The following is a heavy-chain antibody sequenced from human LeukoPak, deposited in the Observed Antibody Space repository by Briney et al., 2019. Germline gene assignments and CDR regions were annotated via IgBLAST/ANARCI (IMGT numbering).Heavy chain of an antibody. CDR1: GGTFSSYT. Sequence: SVKVSRKASGGTFSSYTISWVRQAPGQGLEWMGRIIPILGIANYAQKFQGRVTITADKSTSTAYMELSSLRSEDTAVYYCAGKDNWSLFDPWGQGTLVTVSS. V-gene: IGHV1-69*02. CDR3: AGKDNWSLFDP. J-gene: IGHJ5*02. D-gene: IGHD1-20*01. CDR2: IIPILGIA.